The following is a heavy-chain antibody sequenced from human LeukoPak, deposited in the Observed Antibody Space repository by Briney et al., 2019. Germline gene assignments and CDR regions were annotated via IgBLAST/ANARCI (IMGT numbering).Heavy chain of an antibody. Sequence: PSETLSLTCTVSGGSISSYYWSWIRQPPGKGLEGIGYIYYSGSTNYNPSLKSRVTISVDTSKNQFSLKLSSVTAADTAVYYCASVAAAGTIYYFDYWGQGTLVTVSS. CDR3: ASVAAAGTIYYFDY. V-gene: IGHV4-59*01. J-gene: IGHJ4*02. CDR1: GGSISSYY. D-gene: IGHD6-13*01. CDR2: IYYSGST.